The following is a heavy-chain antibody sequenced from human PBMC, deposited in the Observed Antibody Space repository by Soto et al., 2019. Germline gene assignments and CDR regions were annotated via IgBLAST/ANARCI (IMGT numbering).Heavy chain of an antibody. J-gene: IGHJ4*02. CDR3: AHFAYYGSASLDN. V-gene: IGHV2-5*02. CDR1: GFSLSTSGVG. D-gene: IGHD3-10*01. Sequence: QITLKESGPTLVKPTQPLTLTCPVSGFSLSTSGVGVAWIRQPPGKALQWLGIIYWDDDKRYSPSLRSRLTITKDSSKNQVVHSMANMQSVDTATYFCAHFAYYGSASLDNWGQGTLVSVSS. CDR2: IYWDDDK.